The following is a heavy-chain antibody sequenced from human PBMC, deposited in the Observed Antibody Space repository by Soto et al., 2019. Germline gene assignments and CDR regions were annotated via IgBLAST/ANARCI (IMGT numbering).Heavy chain of an antibody. J-gene: IGHJ4*02. CDR1: GFTFSSYS. CDR3: ARDLYSSSTADY. CDR2: ISSSSSYI. Sequence: GGSPRLSCAASGFTFSSYSMNWVRQAPGKGLEWVSSISSSSSYIYYADSVKGRFTISRDNAKNSLYLQMNSLRAEDTAVYYCARDLYSSSTADYWGQGTLVTVSS. V-gene: IGHV3-21*01. D-gene: IGHD6-6*01.